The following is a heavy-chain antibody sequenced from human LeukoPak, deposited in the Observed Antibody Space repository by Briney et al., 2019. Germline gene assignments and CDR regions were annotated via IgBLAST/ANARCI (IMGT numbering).Heavy chain of an antibody. CDR3: AKDGPNYYDSSGYFYT. V-gene: IGHV3-23*01. J-gene: IGHJ5*02. Sequence: GGSLRLSCAASGFTFSSYAMYWVRQAPGKGLEWVPGIFGSGGSTHYADSVKGRFTISRDNSKNTVYLQMNSLRAEDTAVYYCAKDGPNYYDSSGYFYTWGQGTLVTVSS. D-gene: IGHD3-22*01. CDR1: GFTFSSYA. CDR2: IFGSGGST.